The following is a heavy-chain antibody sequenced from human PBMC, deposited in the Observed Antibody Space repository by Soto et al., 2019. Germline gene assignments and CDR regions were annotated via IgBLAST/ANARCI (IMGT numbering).Heavy chain of an antibody. CDR2: ISGSGGST. D-gene: IGHD1-26*01. Sequence: GGSLRLSCAASGFTFSSYAMSWVRQAPGKGLEWVSAISGSGGSTYYADSVKGRFTISRDNSKNTLYLQMNSLRAEDTAVYYCAKRAEQILVGALYYFDYWGQGTLVTVSS. J-gene: IGHJ4*02. V-gene: IGHV3-23*01. CDR3: AKRAEQILVGALYYFDY. CDR1: GFTFSSYA.